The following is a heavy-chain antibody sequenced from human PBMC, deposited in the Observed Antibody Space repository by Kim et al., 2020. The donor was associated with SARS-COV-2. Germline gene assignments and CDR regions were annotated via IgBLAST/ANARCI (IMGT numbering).Heavy chain of an antibody. CDR1: GFTFSSYA. Sequence: GGSLRLSCAASGFTFSSYAMSWVRQAPGKGLEWVSVISGSGGSTYYADSVKGRFTISRDNSKNTLYLQMNSLRAEDTAVYYCAKVDGDYDPPYYGMDVWGQGTTVTVSS. D-gene: IGHD4-17*01. J-gene: IGHJ6*02. CDR3: AKVDGDYDPPYYGMDV. CDR2: ISGSGGST. V-gene: IGHV3-23*01.